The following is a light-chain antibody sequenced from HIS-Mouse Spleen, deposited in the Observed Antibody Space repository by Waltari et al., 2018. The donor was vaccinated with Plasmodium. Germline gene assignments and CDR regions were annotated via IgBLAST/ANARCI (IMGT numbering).Light chain of an antibody. CDR1: SSDVGGYNY. CDR2: EVS. Sequence: QSALTQPASVSGSPGQSITISCTGTSSDVGGYNYVSWYQQHPVKAPKLMIYEVSNRPSGVSNRVSGSKSGNTASLTISGLQAEDEADYYCSSYTSSSTLVFGTGTKVTVL. J-gene: IGLJ1*01. V-gene: IGLV2-14*01. CDR3: SSYTSSSTLV.